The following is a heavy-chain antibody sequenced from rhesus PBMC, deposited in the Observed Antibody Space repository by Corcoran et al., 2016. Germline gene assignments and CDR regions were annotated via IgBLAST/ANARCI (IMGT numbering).Heavy chain of an antibody. CDR2: IYGSGGGT. V-gene: IGHV4-106*01. CDR3: ARPYSSWTDDAFDF. J-gene: IGHJ3*01. CDR1: GGSISEDYY. Sequence: QVQLQESGPGLVKPSETLSLTCAVSGGSISEDYYWSWIRQPPGKGLEWIGYIYGSGGGTNYNPSLQNRVTISIDTSKNQFSLKLSSVTAADTAVFYCARPYSSWTDDAFDFWGQGLRVTVSS. D-gene: IGHD6-13*01.